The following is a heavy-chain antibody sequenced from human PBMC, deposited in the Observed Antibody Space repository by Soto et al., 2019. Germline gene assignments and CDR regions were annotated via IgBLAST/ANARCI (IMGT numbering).Heavy chain of an antibody. CDR2: IIPILGMS. Sequence: QVQLVQSGAEVKKPGSSVKVSCKSSGGTFSGYTFSWVRQAPGQGLEWIGRIIPILGMSNYAQKFQGRVTVTADKATSTAYMDLGSLTSDYTAVYYCATGYCSGGSCFLEDAFDIWGQGTMVTVSS. CDR3: ATGYCSGGSCFLEDAFDI. J-gene: IGHJ3*02. V-gene: IGHV1-69*02. CDR1: GGTFSGYT. D-gene: IGHD2-15*01.